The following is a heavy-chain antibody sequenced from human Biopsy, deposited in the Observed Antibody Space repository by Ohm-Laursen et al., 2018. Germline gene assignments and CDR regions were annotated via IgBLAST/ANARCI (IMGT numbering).Heavy chain of an antibody. CDR2: MIPSSGKT. V-gene: IGHV1-8*01. CDR3: ARLTRSTPTTGV. Sequence: GASVKVSCKASGYSFSTYDVNWVRQARGQGLEWMGWMIPSSGKTGYAQRFQGRVTLTMNTSISTAYMELSRLRSDDTAVYYCARLTRSTPTTGVWGQGTLVTVSS. CDR1: GYSFSTYD. J-gene: IGHJ4*02. D-gene: IGHD2-8*01.